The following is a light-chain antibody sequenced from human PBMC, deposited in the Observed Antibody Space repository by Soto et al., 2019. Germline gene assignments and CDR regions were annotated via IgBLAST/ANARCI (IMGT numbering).Light chain of an antibody. V-gene: IGKV3-15*01. J-gene: IGKJ3*01. CDR2: GAS. CDR1: QSVSSY. CDR3: QQRSSWPFT. Sequence: EIVMTQSPATLSVSPGERATLSCRASQSVSSYLAWYQQKPGQAPRLLIYGASTRATDIPARFSGSGSGTEFTLTISSLQSEDFAVYYCQQRSSWPFTFGPGTKVDIK.